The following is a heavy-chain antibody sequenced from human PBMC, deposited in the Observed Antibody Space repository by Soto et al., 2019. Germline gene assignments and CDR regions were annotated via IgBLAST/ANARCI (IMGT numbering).Heavy chain of an antibody. J-gene: IGHJ4*02. CDR1: GGTFSSYA. Sequence: QVQLVQSGAEVKKPGSSVKVSCKASGGTFSSYAISWVRQAPGQGLEWMGGIIPIFGTANYVQKIQGRVTITAHESTVTAYMGLSSLRSEDTAVYYCAMAKGRKLSIFDYWGQGTLVPVSS. V-gene: IGHV1-69*01. CDR3: AMAKGRKLSIFDY. CDR2: IIPIFGTA. D-gene: IGHD2-15*01.